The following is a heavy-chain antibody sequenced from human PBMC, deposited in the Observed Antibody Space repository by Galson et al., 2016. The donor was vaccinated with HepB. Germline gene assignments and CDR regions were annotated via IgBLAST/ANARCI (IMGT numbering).Heavy chain of an antibody. J-gene: IGHJ6*02. V-gene: IGHV3-33*01. Sequence: SLRLSCAASGFTFSNYGMHWVRQAPGKGLEWVAVIWNDGSNKYYAESVKGRFTISRDISKNTVYLQVNSLRAEDTAVYYCARDNSIREYGDHGYFFYYGLDVWGQGPTVTVSS. CDR2: IWNDGSNK. D-gene: IGHD4-17*01. CDR3: ARDNSIREYGDHGYFFYYGLDV. CDR1: GFTFSNYG.